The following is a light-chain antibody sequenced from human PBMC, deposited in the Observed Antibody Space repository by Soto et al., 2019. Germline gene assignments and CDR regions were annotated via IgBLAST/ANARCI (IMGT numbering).Light chain of an antibody. CDR1: QSVTSSY. CDR3: QQYGSSPIT. Sequence: EIGLTQSPGTLSLSPGERATLSYRASQSVTSSYLAWYQQKPGQAPRLLIYDASSRATGIPDRFSGSGSGTDFTLTISRLEPEDFAVYYCQQYGSSPITFGPGTKVDIK. CDR2: DAS. J-gene: IGKJ3*01. V-gene: IGKV3-20*01.